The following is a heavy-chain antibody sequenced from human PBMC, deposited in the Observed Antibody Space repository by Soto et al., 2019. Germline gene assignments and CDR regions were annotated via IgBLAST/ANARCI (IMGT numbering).Heavy chain of an antibody. V-gene: IGHV3-33*01. CDR2: IWYDGSNK. CDR3: ARGPPGIAAAGMVY. Sequence: QVQLVESGGGVVQPGRALRLSCAASGCTFSRYGMHWVRQAQGKEVEWVAVIWYDGSNKYYADSVRGRFTISRDNSKNTLYLQMNSLRAEDTAVYYCARGPPGIAAAGMVYWGQGTLVTVSS. CDR1: GCTFSRYG. J-gene: IGHJ4*02. D-gene: IGHD6-13*01.